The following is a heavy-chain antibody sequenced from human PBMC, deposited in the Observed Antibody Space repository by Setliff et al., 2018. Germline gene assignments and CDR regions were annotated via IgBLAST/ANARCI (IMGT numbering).Heavy chain of an antibody. Sequence: SETLSLTCTVSGGPFSGASIWSWIRQPPGEGLEFIGYVYHSGTAKYDPSLESRAIMSVDASKNEISLKLKSVTAADTAVYYCARGGTFRYFDFWGQGAPVTVSS. CDR3: ARGGTFRYFDF. D-gene: IGHD5-12*01. J-gene: IGHJ4*02. V-gene: IGHV4-59*01. CDR1: GGPFSGAS. CDR2: VYHSGTA.